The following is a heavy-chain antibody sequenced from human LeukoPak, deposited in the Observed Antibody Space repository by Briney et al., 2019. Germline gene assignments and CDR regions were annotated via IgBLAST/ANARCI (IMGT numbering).Heavy chain of an antibody. Sequence: GGSLRLSCAASGFTFGTYAMSWVRQPPGKGLEWVSSIDSSSGYISYADSVKGRFTISRDNARNSLFLQMSSLRDDDTAVYYCARDSFDSGSSPSDFWGQGTLVTVSS. D-gene: IGHD3-9*01. CDR2: IDSSSGYI. CDR1: GFTFGTYA. J-gene: IGHJ4*02. CDR3: ARDSFDSGSSPSDF. V-gene: IGHV3-21*01.